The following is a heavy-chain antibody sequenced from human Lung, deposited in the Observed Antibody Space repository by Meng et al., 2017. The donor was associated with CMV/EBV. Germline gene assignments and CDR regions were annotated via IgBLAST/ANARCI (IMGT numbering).Heavy chain of an antibody. CDR2: IKSDTDGGTT. CDR1: GFTFSDAW. V-gene: IGHV3-15*01. D-gene: IGHD3-10*01. Sequence: GESLKISCAASGFTFSDAWMTRVRQPPGKGLEWLGRIKSDTDGGTTDYAAPLKGRFTISRDDSKNTLFLQMNSLKTEDTAMYYCTTDTSGGYSYDIWGQGTVVTVSS. CDR3: TTDTSGGYSYDI. J-gene: IGHJ3*02.